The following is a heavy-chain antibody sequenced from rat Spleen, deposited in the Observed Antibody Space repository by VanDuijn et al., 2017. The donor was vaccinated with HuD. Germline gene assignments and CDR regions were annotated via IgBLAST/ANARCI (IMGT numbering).Heavy chain of an antibody. V-gene: IGHV2-77*01. J-gene: IGHJ3*01. CDR1: GFSLTSYG. CDR3: AVYYGPFAY. CDR2: IWGDGST. Sequence: QVQMKETGPGLVQTTQTLSVTCTVSGFSLTSYGVHWVRQAPGKGLEWMGKIWGDGSTNYNSALKSRLSISRDTSKSQVFLTMNSLQPDDPAVYYCAVYYGPFAYWGQGTLVTVSS. D-gene: IGHD1-6*01.